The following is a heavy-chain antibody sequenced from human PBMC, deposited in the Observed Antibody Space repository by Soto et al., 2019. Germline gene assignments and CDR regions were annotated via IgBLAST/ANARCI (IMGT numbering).Heavy chain of an antibody. D-gene: IGHD3-10*01. J-gene: IGHJ6*02. CDR2: IIPILGIA. V-gene: IGHV1-69*10. Sequence: ASVKVSCKASGGTFSSYAISWVRQAPGQGLEWMGGIIPILGIANYAQKFQGRVTITADKSTGTAYMELSSLRSEDTAVYYCARVRGDGSGSYYYYYYGMDVWGQGTTVTVSS. CDR3: ARVRGDGSGSYYYYYYGMDV. CDR1: GGTFSSYA.